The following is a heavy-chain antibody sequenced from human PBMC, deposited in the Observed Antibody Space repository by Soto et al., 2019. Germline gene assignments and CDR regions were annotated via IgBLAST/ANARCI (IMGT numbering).Heavy chain of an antibody. V-gene: IGHV1-69*01. D-gene: IGHD6-13*01. Sequence: QVQLVQSGAEVKKPGSSVKVSCKASGGTFSSYAISWVRQAPGQGLEWMGGIIPIFGTANYAQNFQGRVTITADESTSPAYMVLSSLRSEDTAVYYCASPGIAAAGLHFFDYWGQGTLVTVSS. CDR3: ASPGIAAAGLHFFDY. J-gene: IGHJ4*02. CDR1: GGTFSSYA. CDR2: IIPIFGTA.